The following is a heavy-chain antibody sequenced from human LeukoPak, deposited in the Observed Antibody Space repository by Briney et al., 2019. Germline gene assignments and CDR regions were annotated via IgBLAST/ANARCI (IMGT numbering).Heavy chain of an antibody. CDR1: GGSISTYY. V-gene: IGHV4-4*07. J-gene: IGHJ3*02. CDR3: ARGRYCTATICGGGDAFDI. CDR2: IYSSATT. Sequence: PSETLSLTCTVSGGSISTYYWSWLRQPAGKGLEWIGRIYSSATTNLNPSLKSRVTLSIDATKNQVSLRLSSVTAADTAVYYCARGRYCTATICGGGDAFDIWGQGTVVTVSS. D-gene: IGHD2-8*02.